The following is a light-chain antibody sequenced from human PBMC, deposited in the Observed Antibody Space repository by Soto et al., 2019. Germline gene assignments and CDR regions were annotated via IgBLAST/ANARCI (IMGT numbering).Light chain of an antibody. CDR2: GAS. CDR3: QQYGTSPPYT. Sequence: EIVLTQSPGTLSLSPGERATLSCRASQSVSSSYLAWYQQKPGQAPRLLIYGASSRATAIPDRFSGSGSGTDFTLTISRLEPEVFAVYYCQQYGTSPPYTFGQGTKLEI. V-gene: IGKV3-20*01. J-gene: IGKJ2*01. CDR1: QSVSSSY.